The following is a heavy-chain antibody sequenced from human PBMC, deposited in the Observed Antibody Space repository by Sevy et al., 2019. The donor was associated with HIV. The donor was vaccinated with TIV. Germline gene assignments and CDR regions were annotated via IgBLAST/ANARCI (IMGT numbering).Heavy chain of an antibody. Sequence: GGSLRLSCAASGFTLSADWMHWVRQTPGKGLVCVSRINSDGAATHYADSVKGRFIISRDNGKNSLYLQMNSLSVEDKGLYYCTRGTRGVVQSWGQGTLVTVSS. CDR1: GFTLSADW. CDR2: INSDGAAT. CDR3: TRGTRGVVQS. D-gene: IGHD3-10*01. V-gene: IGHV3-74*01. J-gene: IGHJ5*02.